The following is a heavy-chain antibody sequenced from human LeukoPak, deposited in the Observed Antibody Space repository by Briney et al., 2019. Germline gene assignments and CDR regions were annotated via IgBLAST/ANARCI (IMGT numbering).Heavy chain of an antibody. J-gene: IGHJ4*02. CDR3: AREPGGTYYYDSSGYYDY. V-gene: IGHV3-33*01. CDR1: GFTFSSYG. CDR2: IWYDGSNK. Sequence: GGSLRLSCAASGFTFSSYGMHWVRQAPGKGLEWVAVIWYDGSNKYYADSVKGRFTISRDNSKNTLYLQMNSLRAEDTAVYYCAREPGGTYYYDSSGYYDYWAQGTLVTVSS. D-gene: IGHD3-22*01.